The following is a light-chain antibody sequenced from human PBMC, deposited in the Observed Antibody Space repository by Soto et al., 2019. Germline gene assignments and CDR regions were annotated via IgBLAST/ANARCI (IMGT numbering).Light chain of an antibody. V-gene: IGLV2-14*03. J-gene: IGLJ1*01. CDR2: DVS. Sequence: QSVLTQPASVSGSPRQSIATSCTGTSSDVGAYNSVSWYQQHPGRAPKLMIHDVSNRPSGVSNRFSGSKSGNTASLTISGLQAEDEADYYCSSYTSSSTYVFGTGTKVTVL. CDR3: SSYTSSSTYV. CDR1: SSDVGAYNS.